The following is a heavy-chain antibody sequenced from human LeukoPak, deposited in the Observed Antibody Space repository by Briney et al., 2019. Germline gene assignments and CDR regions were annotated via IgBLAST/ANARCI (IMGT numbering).Heavy chain of an antibody. CDR2: IYGSGGT. J-gene: IGHJ6*02. Sequence: SETLSLTCTVSGGSISGYYWSWIRQPAGKGLERIGRIYGSGGTRYHPSLKSRVTMSVDTAKNQFSLKLSSVTAADTAVYYCAREESVYSFYGMEVWGQGTTVTVS. CDR3: AREESVYSFYGMEV. V-gene: IGHV4-4*07. D-gene: IGHD2/OR15-2a*01. CDR1: GGSISGYY.